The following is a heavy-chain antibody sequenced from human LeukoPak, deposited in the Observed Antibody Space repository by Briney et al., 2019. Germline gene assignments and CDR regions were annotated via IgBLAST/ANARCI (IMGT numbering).Heavy chain of an antibody. D-gene: IGHD3-10*01. CDR3: ARGFPLLDY. CDR2: IYYSGST. Sequence: SETLSLTCTVSGGSISNYYWSWIRQPPGKGLEWIGSIYYSGSTYYNPSLKSRVTISVDTSKNQFSLKLSSVTAADTAVYYCARGFPLLDYWGQGTLVTVSS. CDR1: GGSISNYY. V-gene: IGHV4-59*05. J-gene: IGHJ4*02.